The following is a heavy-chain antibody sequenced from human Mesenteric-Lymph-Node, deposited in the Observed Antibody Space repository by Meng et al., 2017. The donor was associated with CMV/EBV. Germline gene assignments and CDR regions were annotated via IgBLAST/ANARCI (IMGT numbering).Heavy chain of an antibody. CDR3: ARWAKLNYDSLTGYYRDDYYFDH. V-gene: IGHV4-31*03. J-gene: IGHJ4*02. D-gene: IGHD3-9*01. Sequence: SETLSLTCTVSGGSISSGGHYWRWIRQHPGEGLEWIGYIYYSGSTYFNPSLKSRLIISVDTSKNLFSLKLSSVTAADTAVYYCARWAKLNYDSLTGYYRDDYYFDHWGQGTLVTVSS. CDR1: GGSISSGGHY. CDR2: IYYSGST.